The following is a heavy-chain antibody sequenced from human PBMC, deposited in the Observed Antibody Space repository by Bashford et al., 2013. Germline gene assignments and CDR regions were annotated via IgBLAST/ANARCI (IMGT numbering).Heavy chain of an antibody. CDR1: GGSFSGYY. CDR2: INHSGST. J-gene: IGHJ4*02. Sequence: SSETLSLTCAVYGGSFSGYYWSWIRQPPGKGLEWIGEINHSGSTNYNPSLKSRVTISVDTSKNQFSLELSSVTAADTAVYYCARSIMTTVTTFYYWGQGTLVTVSS. V-gene: IGHV4-34*01. D-gene: IGHD4-17*01. CDR3: ARSIMTTVTTFYY.